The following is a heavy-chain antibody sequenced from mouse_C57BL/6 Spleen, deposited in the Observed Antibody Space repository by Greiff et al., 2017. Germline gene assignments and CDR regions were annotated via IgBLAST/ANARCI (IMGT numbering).Heavy chain of an antibody. Sequence: VQLKESGPELVKPGASVKIPCKASGYTFTDYNMDWVKQSHGKSLEWIGDINPNNGGTIYNQKFKGKATLTVDKSSSTAYMELRSLTSEDTAVYYCARAGNYVGYYAMDYWGQGTSVTVSS. CDR3: ARAGNYVGYYAMDY. CDR1: GYTFTDYN. J-gene: IGHJ4*01. V-gene: IGHV1-18*01. D-gene: IGHD2-1*01. CDR2: INPNNGGT.